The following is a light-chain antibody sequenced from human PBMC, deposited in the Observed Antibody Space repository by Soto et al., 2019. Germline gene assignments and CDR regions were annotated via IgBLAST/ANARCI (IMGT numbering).Light chain of an antibody. V-gene: IGLV2-14*01. CDR3: SSYTGASTDV. CDR1: SSDVGGYNY. Sequence: QSALTQPASVSGSPGQSITISCTGSSSDVGGYNYVSWYQQHPGKAPKLMIYEVYDRPSGVSIRFSGSKSGNTASLTISGLQAEDEADYYCSSYTGASTDVFGAGTKLTVL. CDR2: EVY. J-gene: IGLJ1*01.